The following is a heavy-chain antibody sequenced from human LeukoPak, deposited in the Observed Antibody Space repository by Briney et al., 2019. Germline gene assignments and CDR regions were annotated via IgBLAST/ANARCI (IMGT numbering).Heavy chain of an antibody. V-gene: IGHV4-34*01. CDR1: AGSISSYY. CDR3: ARQLGRYYYGSGSYFDY. CDR2: INNIGTT. J-gene: IGHJ4*01. D-gene: IGHD3-10*01. Sequence: SETLSLTCTVSAGSISSYYWGWIRQPPGNGLEWIGEINNIGTTNYNTSLKSRVTISLKTSKKQFTLKLSSVTAADKVVYYCARQLGRYYYGSGSYFDYWGQGTLVTVSS.